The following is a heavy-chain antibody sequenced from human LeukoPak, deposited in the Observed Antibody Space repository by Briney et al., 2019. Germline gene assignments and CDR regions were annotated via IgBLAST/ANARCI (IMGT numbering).Heavy chain of an antibody. CDR2: IYYSGST. V-gene: IGHV4-61*01. D-gene: IGHD3-22*01. J-gene: IGHJ2*01. CDR3: ARDAKYYDSSGYGSYWYFDL. Sequence: SETLSFTCTVSGGSIRSSYYYWGWIRQPPGKGLEWIGYIYYSGSTNYNPSLKSRVTISVDTSKNQFSLKLSSVTAADTAVYYCARDAKYYDSSGYGSYWYFDLWGRGTLVTVSS. CDR1: GGSIRSSYYY.